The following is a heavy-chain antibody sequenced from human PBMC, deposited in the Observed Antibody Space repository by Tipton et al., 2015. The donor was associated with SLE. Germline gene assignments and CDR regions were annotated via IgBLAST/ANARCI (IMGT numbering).Heavy chain of an antibody. J-gene: IGHJ4*02. V-gene: IGHV3-48*01. CDR3: ARVDTAMVFDY. Sequence: SLRLSCAASGFTFSSYAMSWVRQAPGKGLEWVSYISSSSSTIYYADSVKGRFTISRDNAKNSLYLQMNSLRAEDTAVYYCARVDTAMVFDYWGQGTLVTVSS. CDR1: GFTFSSYA. D-gene: IGHD5-18*01. CDR2: ISSSSSTI.